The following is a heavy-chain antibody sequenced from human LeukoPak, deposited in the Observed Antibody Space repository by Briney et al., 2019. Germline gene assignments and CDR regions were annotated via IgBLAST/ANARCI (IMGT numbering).Heavy chain of an antibody. V-gene: IGHV4-38-2*01. Sequence: SETLSLTCAVSGYSISSGYYWGWIRQPPGKGLEWIGSIYYSGSTYYNPSLKSRVTISVDTSKNQFSLKLSSVTAADTAVYYCARRSGSYYDYWGQGTLVTVSS. J-gene: IGHJ4*02. D-gene: IGHD1-26*01. CDR1: GYSISSGYY. CDR2: IYYSGST. CDR3: ARRSGSYYDY.